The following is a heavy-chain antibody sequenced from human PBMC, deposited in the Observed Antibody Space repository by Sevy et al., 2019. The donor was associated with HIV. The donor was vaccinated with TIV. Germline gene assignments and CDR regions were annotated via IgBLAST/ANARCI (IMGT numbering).Heavy chain of an antibody. V-gene: IGHV3-43*01. CDR2: ISWDGGST. CDR3: AKERGIVGATDGMDV. CDR1: GFTFDDYT. J-gene: IGHJ6*02. D-gene: IGHD1-26*01. Sequence: GGSLRLSCAASGFTFDDYTMHWVRQAPGKGLEWVSLISWDGGSTYYADSVKGRFTISRDNSKNSLYLQMNSLRTEDTALYSCAKERGIVGATDGMDVWGQGTTVTVSS.